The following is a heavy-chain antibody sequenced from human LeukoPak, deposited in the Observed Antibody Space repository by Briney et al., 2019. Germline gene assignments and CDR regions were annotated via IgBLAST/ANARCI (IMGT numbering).Heavy chain of an antibody. J-gene: IGHJ6*03. CDR3: AIGVAPEYFYYYYYMDV. CDR2: TYYRSKWYN. V-gene: IGHV6-1*01. Sequence: SQTLSLTCAISGDSVSSHSVAWNWIRQSPSRGLEWLGRTYYRSKWYNDYAVSVRSRIIVNPDTSRNQFSLQLNSVTPEDTAVYYCAIGVAPEYFYYYYYMDVWGKGTTVTVSS. D-gene: IGHD5-12*01. CDR1: GDSVSSHSVA.